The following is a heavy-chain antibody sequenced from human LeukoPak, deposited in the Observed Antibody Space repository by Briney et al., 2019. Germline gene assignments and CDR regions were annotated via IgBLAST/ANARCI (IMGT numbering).Heavy chain of an antibody. V-gene: IGHV4-59*01. Sequence: SETLSLTCTVSGGSISSYYWSWIRQPPGKGLEWIGYIYYSGSTNYNPSLKSRVTISVDTSKNQFSLKLSSVTAADTAVYYCATGERSVAGKRFDYWGQGTLVTVSS. J-gene: IGHJ4*02. CDR3: ATGERSVAGKRFDY. CDR1: GGSISSYY. D-gene: IGHD6-13*01. CDR2: IYYSGST.